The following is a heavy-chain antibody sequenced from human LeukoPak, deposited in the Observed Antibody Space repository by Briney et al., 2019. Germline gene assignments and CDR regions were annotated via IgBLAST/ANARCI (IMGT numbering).Heavy chain of an antibody. V-gene: IGHV4-59*12. J-gene: IGHJ4*02. CDR3: AREGGPYRPLDY. CDR2: IYYSGST. CDR1: GGSISGYY. Sequence: PSETLSLTCTVSGGSISGYYWSWIRQPPGKGLEWIAYIYYSGSTDYNPSLKSRVTISVDTSKKQFSLKLTSVTAADTAVYYCAREGGPYRPLDYSGQGTLVTVAS.